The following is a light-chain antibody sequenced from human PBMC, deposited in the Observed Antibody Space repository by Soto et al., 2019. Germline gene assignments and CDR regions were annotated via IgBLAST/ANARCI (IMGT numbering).Light chain of an antibody. Sequence: QAVVTQPPSVSGAPGQRVTISCTGSSSNIGAGYDVHWYQQLPGTAPKLLIYGNSNRPSGVPDRFSGSKSGTSASLAITGLQAGDAADYYCQSYDSSLSGSVFGGGTKLTVL. CDR2: GNS. J-gene: IGLJ2*01. CDR1: SSNIGAGYD. CDR3: QSYDSSLSGSV. V-gene: IGLV1-40*01.